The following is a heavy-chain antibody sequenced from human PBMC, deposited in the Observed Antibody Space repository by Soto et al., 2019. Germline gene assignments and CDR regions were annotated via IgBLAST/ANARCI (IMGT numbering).Heavy chain of an antibody. Sequence: GASVKVSCKASGYTFTGYYMHWVRQAPGQGLEWMGWINPNSGGTNYAQKFQGWVTMTRDTSISTAYMELSRLRSDDTAVYYCARVVGATRGAFDYWGRGTRVTVSS. CDR1: GYTFTGYY. V-gene: IGHV1-2*04. CDR3: ARVVGATRGAFDY. D-gene: IGHD1-26*01. CDR2: INPNSGGT. J-gene: IGHJ4*02.